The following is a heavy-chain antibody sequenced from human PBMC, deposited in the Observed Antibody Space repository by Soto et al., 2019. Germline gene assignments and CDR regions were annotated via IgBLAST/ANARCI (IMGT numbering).Heavy chain of an antibody. CDR2: ISPYNANT. CDR3: AIYHLELFRFAY. D-gene: IGHD2-2*01. V-gene: IGHV1-18*04. CDR1: DFSFTSHG. Sequence: QIQLVQSGPEVKKPGASMKVSCKAYDFSFTSHGISWVRQAPGQGLEWMGWISPYNANTNYAQQFQGRVTMTTDTSTSTAYMALRSLRSDDTAMYFCAIYHLELFRFAYWGQGTLVTVSS. J-gene: IGHJ4*02.